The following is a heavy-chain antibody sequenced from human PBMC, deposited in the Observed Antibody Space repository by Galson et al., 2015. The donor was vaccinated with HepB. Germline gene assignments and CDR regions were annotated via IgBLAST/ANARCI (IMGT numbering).Heavy chain of an antibody. V-gene: IGHV3-21*01. CDR2: ISSSSSYI. J-gene: IGHJ6*02. CDR1: GFTFSSYS. D-gene: IGHD6-13*01. Sequence: SLRLSCAASGFTFSSYSMNWVRQAPGKGLEWVSSISSSSSYIYYADSVKGRFTISRDNAKNSLYLQMNSLRAEDTAVYYCARDSRKIAAAGAYYYYYGMDVWGQGTTVTVSS. CDR3: ARDSRKIAAAGAYYYYYGMDV.